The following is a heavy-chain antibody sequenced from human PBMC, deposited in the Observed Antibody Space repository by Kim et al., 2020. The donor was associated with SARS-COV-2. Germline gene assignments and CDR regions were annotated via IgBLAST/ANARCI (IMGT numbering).Heavy chain of an antibody. CDR3: ARDLRAGFFPY. J-gene: IGHJ4*02. Sequence: GGSLRLSCAASGFTFSSYAMHWVRQAPGKGLEWVAVISYDGSNKYYADSVKGRFTISRDNSKNTLYLQMNSLRAEDTAVYYCARDLRAGFFPYWGQGTLVTVSS. CDR2: ISYDGSNK. CDR1: GFTFSSYA. V-gene: IGHV3-30-3*01. D-gene: IGHD6-13*01.